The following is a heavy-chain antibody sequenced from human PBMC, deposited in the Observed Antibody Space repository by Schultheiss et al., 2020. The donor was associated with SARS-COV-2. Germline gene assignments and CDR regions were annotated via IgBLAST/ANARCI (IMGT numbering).Heavy chain of an antibody. J-gene: IGHJ6*03. D-gene: IGHD3-10*01. CDR3: AREGITMVRGVDNYYYYMDV. CDR2: ISSGSSYI. V-gene: IGHV3-21*01. Sequence: GGSLRLSCAASGFAFSSYGINWVRQAPGKGLEWVSSISSGSSYIYYADSVKGRFTISRDNAKNSLYLQMNSLRAEDTAVYYCAREGITMVRGVDNYYYYMDVWGKGTTVTVSS. CDR1: GFAFSSYG.